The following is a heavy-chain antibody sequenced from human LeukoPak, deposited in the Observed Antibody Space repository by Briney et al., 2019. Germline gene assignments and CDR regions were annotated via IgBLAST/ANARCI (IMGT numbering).Heavy chain of an antibody. Sequence: GGSLRLSCAASGFTSSSYAMHWVRQAPGKGLEWVAVISYDGSNKYYADSVKGRFTISRDNSKNTLYLQMNSLRAEDTAVYYCARDLGRYYDSSGSNSPGYWGQGTLVTVSS. J-gene: IGHJ4*02. CDR1: GFTSSSYA. CDR3: ARDLGRYYDSSGSNSPGY. D-gene: IGHD3-22*01. V-gene: IGHV3-30-3*01. CDR2: ISYDGSNK.